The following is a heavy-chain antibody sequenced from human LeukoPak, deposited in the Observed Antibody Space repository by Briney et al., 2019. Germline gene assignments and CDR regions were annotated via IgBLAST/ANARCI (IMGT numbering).Heavy chain of an antibody. CDR3: ARAPPGIAVAGEPMGYFDY. V-gene: IGHV1-69*13. D-gene: IGHD6-19*01. Sequence: SVKVSCKASGGTFSRYAISWVRQAPGQGLEWMGGIIPIFGTANYAQKFQGRVTITADESTSTAYMELSSLRSEDTAVYYCARAPPGIAVAGEPMGYFDYWGQGTLVTVSS. J-gene: IGHJ4*02. CDR1: GGTFSRYA. CDR2: IIPIFGTA.